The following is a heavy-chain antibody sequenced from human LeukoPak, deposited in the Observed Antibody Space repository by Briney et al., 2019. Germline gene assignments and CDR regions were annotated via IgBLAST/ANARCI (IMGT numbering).Heavy chain of an antibody. CDR2: ISYDGSNK. J-gene: IGHJ4*02. CDR3: AKPPDGSSWYYFDY. V-gene: IGHV3-30*18. Sequence: PGGSLRLSCAASGFTFSSYGMHWVRQAPGKGLEWVAVISYDGSNKYYADSVKGRFTISRDNSKNTLYLQMNSLRAEDTAVYYCAKPPDGSSWYYFDYWGQGTLVTVSS. CDR1: GFTFSSYG. D-gene: IGHD6-13*01.